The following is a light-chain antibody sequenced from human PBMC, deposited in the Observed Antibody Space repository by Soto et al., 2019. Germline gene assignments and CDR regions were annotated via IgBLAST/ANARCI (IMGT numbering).Light chain of an antibody. J-gene: IGKJ4*02. CDR3: QQYNNWPGT. CDR1: QSVSSN. Sequence: ELVMILPPATRSVSEREIAHFSCRLSQSVSSNLAWYQQKPGQAPRLRIYGASTRATGIPARFSGSGSGTEFTLTLSSLQSEDFAVYYCQQYNNWPGTFGGGTKVDIK. V-gene: IGKV3-15*01. CDR2: GAS.